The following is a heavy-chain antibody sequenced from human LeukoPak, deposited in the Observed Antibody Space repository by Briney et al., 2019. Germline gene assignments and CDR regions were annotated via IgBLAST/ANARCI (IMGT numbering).Heavy chain of an antibody. V-gene: IGHV3-30*18. D-gene: IGHD5-18*01. CDR3: AKEGIQLWLLDY. CDR2: ISYDGSNK. J-gene: IGHJ4*02. Sequence: GGSLRLSCAASGFTFSSYGMHCVRQAPGKGLEWVAVISYDGSNKYYADSVKGRFTISRDNSKNTLYLQMNSLRAEDTAVYYCAKEGIQLWLLDYWGQGTLVTVSS. CDR1: GFTFSSYG.